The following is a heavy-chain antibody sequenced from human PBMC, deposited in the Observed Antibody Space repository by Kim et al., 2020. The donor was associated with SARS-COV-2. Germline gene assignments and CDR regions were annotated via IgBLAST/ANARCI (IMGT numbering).Heavy chain of an antibody. Sequence: GGSLRLSCAASGFTFSSYGMHWVRQAPGKGLEWVAVISYDGSNKYYADSVKGRFTISRDNSKNTLYLQMNSLRAEDTAVYYCAKVRLWFGESYYFDYWG. CDR1: GFTFSSYG. CDR3: AKVRLWFGESYYFDY. V-gene: IGHV3-30*18. D-gene: IGHD3-10*01. CDR2: ISYDGSNK. J-gene: IGHJ4*01.